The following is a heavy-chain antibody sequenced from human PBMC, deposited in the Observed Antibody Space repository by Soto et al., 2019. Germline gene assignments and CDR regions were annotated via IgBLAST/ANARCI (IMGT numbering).Heavy chain of an antibody. D-gene: IGHD3-22*01. CDR3: ARDRPLGRYYDSSGYFDY. Sequence: PSETLSLTCTVSGGSISSYYWSWIRQPPGKGLEWIGYIYYSGSTNYNPSLKSRVTISVDTSKNQFSLKLSSVTAADTAVYYCARDRPLGRYYDSSGYFDYWGQGTLVTVSS. CDR1: GGSISSYY. V-gene: IGHV4-59*01. CDR2: IYYSGST. J-gene: IGHJ4*02.